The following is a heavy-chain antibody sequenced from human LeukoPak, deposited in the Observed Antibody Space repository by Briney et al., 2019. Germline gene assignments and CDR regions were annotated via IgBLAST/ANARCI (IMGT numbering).Heavy chain of an antibody. CDR2: ISGTGSIT. J-gene: IGHJ4*02. V-gene: IGHV3-23*01. D-gene: IGHD2-21*02. CDR1: GFTFSSFG. Sequence: GGSLRLSCAASGFTFSSFGMSWVRQAPGKGLEWVSTISGTGSITYYADSMKGRFTISRDNSKNTLYLQVNSLRAEDTAVYYCAKDLWSVVTLTLDYWGQGTLVTVSS. CDR3: AKDLWSVVTLTLDY.